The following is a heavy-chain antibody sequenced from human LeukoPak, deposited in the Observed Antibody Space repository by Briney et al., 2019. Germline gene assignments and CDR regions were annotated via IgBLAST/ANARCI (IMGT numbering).Heavy chain of an antibody. CDR2: INPSGGST. J-gene: IGHJ4*02. D-gene: IGHD5-24*01. Sequence: GASVKVSCKASGYTFTGYYMHWVRQAPGQGLEWMGIINPSGGSTSYAQKFQGRVTMTRDTSTSTVYMELSSLRSEDTAVYYCARDLGGGDGYKDCWGQGTLVTVSS. CDR1: GYTFTGYY. V-gene: IGHV1-46*01. CDR3: ARDLGGGDGYKDC.